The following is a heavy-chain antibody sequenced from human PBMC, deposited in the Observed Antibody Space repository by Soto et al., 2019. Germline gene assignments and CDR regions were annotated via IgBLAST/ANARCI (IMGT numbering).Heavy chain of an antibody. CDR1: GYSFANSW. CDR3: ARHVDTAMITANFDS. Sequence: GESLKISCQGSGYSFANSWIGWVRQMPGKGLEWMGIIYPGDSDTRYSPSFQGQVTISADKSISTAYLQWSSLKASDSAIYYCARHVDTAMITANFDSWGQGTLVTV. V-gene: IGHV5-51*01. J-gene: IGHJ4*02. D-gene: IGHD5-18*01. CDR2: IYPGDSDT.